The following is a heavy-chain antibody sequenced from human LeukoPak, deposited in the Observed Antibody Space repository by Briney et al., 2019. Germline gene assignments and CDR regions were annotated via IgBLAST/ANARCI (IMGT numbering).Heavy chain of an antibody. CDR2: ISGSGGDK. Sequence: PGGSLRLSCAASGFSFRIYAMSRVREAPGKGLDWDSTISGSGGDKYYADSVKGRFTISRDNSKNTLYLQMNSLRAEDTAVYYCAKDCLTGSYGYFDYWGLGALVTVSS. J-gene: IGHJ4*02. V-gene: IGHV3-23*01. CDR1: GFSFRIYA. CDR3: AKDCLTGSYGYFDY. D-gene: IGHD3-10*01.